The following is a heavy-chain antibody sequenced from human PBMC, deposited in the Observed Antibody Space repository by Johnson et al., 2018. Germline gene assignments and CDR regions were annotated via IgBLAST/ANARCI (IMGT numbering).Heavy chain of an antibody. J-gene: IGHJ3*02. CDR3: AKEMVGDDSSGYYWLHAFDI. D-gene: IGHD3-22*01. V-gene: IGHV3-30*18. CDR2: ISYDGSNK. CDR1: GFTFSSYG. Sequence: QVQLVQSGGGVVQPGRSLRLSCAASGFTFSSYGMHWVRQAPGKGLEWVAVISYDGSNKYYADSVKGRFTISRDHSKNTLYLQMNSPRAEDTAVYYCAKEMVGDDSSGYYWLHAFDIWGQGTMVTVSS.